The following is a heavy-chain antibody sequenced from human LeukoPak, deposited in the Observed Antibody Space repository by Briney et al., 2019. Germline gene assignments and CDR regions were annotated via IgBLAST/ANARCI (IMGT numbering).Heavy chain of an antibody. CDR1: GGSISSSSYY. D-gene: IGHD3-22*01. V-gene: IGHV4-39*07. Sequence: SETLSLTCTVSGGSISSSSYYWGWIRQPPGKGLEWIGSIYYSGSTYYNPSLKSRVTISVDNSKNQFSLKLSSVTAADTAVYYCARRYYDGSGFYYFDYWGQGTLVTVSS. CDR3: ARRYYDGSGFYYFDY. CDR2: IYYSGST. J-gene: IGHJ4*02.